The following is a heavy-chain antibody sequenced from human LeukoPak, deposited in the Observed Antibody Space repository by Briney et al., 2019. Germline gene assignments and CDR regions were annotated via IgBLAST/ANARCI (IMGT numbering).Heavy chain of an antibody. J-gene: IGHJ4*02. CDR2: IKSKTDGGTT. V-gene: IGHV3-15*01. Sequence: GGSLRLSCAASGFTFSNTWMTWVRQAPGKGLEWVGRIKSKTDGGTTDYAAPVKGRFTISRDDSKNTLYLQMNSLKTEDTAVYYCAKDGAVTGTFRAFDYWGQGTLVTVSS. CDR1: GFTFSNTW. CDR3: AKDGAVTGTFRAFDY. D-gene: IGHD6-19*01.